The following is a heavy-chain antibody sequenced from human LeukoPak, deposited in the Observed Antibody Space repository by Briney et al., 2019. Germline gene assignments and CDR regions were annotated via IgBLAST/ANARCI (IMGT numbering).Heavy chain of an antibody. J-gene: IGHJ4*02. Sequence: GESLKISCKGSGYSFTSYWIGWVRQTPGKGLEWMGIIYPGDSDTRYSPSFQGQVTISADKSISTAYLQWSSLKASDTAMYYCARGLDSSSWYWLVFDYWGQGTLVTVSS. V-gene: IGHV5-51*01. D-gene: IGHD6-13*01. CDR1: GYSFTSYW. CDR2: IYPGDSDT. CDR3: ARGLDSSSWYWLVFDY.